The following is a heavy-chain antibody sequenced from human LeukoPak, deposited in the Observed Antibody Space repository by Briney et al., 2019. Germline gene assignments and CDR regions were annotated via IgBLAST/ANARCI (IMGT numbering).Heavy chain of an antibody. CDR2: INPNSGGT. CDR1: GYTFTGYY. Sequence: ASVKVSCKASGYTFTGYYMHWVRQAPGQGLEWMGWINPNSGGTNYAQKFQGRVTMTMDTSISTAYMELSRLRSDDTAVYYCARHNNYYDSSGYPIPYWYFDLWGRGTLVTVSS. J-gene: IGHJ2*01. CDR3: ARHNNYYDSSGYPIPYWYFDL. D-gene: IGHD3-22*01. V-gene: IGHV1-2*02.